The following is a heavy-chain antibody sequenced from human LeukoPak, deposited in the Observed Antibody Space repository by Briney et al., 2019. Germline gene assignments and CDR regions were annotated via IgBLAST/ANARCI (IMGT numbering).Heavy chain of an antibody. D-gene: IGHD3-22*01. CDR1: GDSISSGSYY. Sequence: SETLSLTCTVSGDSISSGSYYWSWIRQPAGKGLEWIGLIYTSGSTNYNPSLKSRVTISVDTSKNQFSLKPSSVTAADTAVYYCARVRYDSSGYRAFDIWGQGTMVTVSS. CDR2: IYTSGST. CDR3: ARVRYDSSGYRAFDI. V-gene: IGHV4-61*02. J-gene: IGHJ3*02.